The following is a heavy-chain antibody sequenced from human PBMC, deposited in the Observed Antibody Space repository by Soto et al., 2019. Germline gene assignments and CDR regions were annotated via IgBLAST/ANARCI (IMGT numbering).Heavy chain of an antibody. J-gene: IGHJ4*02. CDR3: AKDTPLDSSKNYFDY. D-gene: IGHD3-22*01. Sequence: GGSLRLSCAASGFTFSDHYMAWIRQAPGKGLEIVAHMSGSGSSEDYGDSVKGRFSIFRENSKNLLFLQMFFLRAEDTAVYYCAKDTPLDSSKNYFDYWGQGTLVTVSS. CDR1: GFTFSDHY. V-gene: IGHV3-11*01. CDR2: MSGSGSSE.